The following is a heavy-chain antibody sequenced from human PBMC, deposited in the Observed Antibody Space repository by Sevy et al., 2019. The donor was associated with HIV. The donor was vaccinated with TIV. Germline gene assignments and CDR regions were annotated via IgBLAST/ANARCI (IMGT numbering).Heavy chain of an antibody. V-gene: IGHV4-39*01. CDR2: IYYTGTT. J-gene: IGHJ6*02. Sequence: SETLSLTCTVSGGSIGSSSYYWVWIRQPPGKGLEWIGSIYYTGTTYYNPSLKSRVTISADRSKNEFSLKLSSVAAADTAVYYCARPFLNYFYGLDVWGRRTTVTVSS. D-gene: IGHD3-3*02. CDR1: GGSIGSSSYY. CDR3: ARPFLNYFYGLDV.